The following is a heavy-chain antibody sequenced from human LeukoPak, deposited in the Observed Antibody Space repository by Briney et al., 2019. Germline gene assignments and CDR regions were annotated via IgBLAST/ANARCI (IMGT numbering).Heavy chain of an antibody. V-gene: IGHV3-21*01. CDR3: ARDPTYYYDSSGLHPPDY. CDR1: GFTFSSYS. D-gene: IGHD3-22*01. CDR2: ISSSSSYI. Sequence: PGGSLRLSCAASGFTFSSYSMNWVRQAPGKGLEWVSSISSSSSYIYYADSVKGRFTISRDNAKNSLYLQMNSLRAEDTAVYYCARDPTYYYDSSGLHPPDYWGQGTLVTVSS. J-gene: IGHJ4*02.